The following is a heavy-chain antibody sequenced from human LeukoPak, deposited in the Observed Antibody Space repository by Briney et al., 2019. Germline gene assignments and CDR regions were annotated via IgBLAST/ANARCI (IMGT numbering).Heavy chain of an antibody. J-gene: IGHJ4*02. Sequence: ASVKVSCKASGGTFSSYAISWVRQAPGQGLEWMGIINPSGGSTSYAQKFQGRVTMTRDMSTSTVYMELSSLRSEDTAVCYCARDRGWELRWFELDYWGQGTLVTVSS. CDR2: INPSGGST. CDR3: ARDRGWELRWFELDY. D-gene: IGHD1-26*01. CDR1: GGTFSSYA. V-gene: IGHV1-46*01.